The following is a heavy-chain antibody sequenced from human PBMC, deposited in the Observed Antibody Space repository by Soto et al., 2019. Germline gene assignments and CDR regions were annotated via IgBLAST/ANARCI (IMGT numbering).Heavy chain of an antibody. CDR1: GFTFSSYA. CDR3: ARDPFGGDCSSTSCLIDY. CDR2: ISGSGGST. Sequence: EVQLLESGGGLVQPGGSLRLSCAASGFTFSSYAMSWVRQAPGKGLEWVSAISGSGGSTYYADSVKGRFTISRDNSKNTLYLHMNRRRAEDTAVYYCARDPFGGDCSSTSCLIDYWGQGTLVTVSS. J-gene: IGHJ4*02. D-gene: IGHD2-2*01. V-gene: IGHV3-23*01.